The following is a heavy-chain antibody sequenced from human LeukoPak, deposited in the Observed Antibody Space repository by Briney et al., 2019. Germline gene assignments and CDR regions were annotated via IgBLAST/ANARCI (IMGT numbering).Heavy chain of an antibody. CDR1: GGSISSYY. Sequence: SETLSLTCTVSGGSISSYYWSWIRQPPGNGLEWIGYHSGSTNYNPSLKSRVTISVDTSKNQFSLKLSSVTAADTAVYYCARSSSTYYYYYGMDVWGQGTTVTVSS. CDR3: ARSSSTYYYYYGMDV. D-gene: IGHD6-13*01. CDR2: HSGST. J-gene: IGHJ6*02. V-gene: IGHV4-59*01.